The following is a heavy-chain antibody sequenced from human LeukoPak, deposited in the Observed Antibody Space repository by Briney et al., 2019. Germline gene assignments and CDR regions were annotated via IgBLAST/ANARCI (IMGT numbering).Heavy chain of an antibody. CDR1: GGTFSNYT. Sequence: GSSVKVSCKASGGTFSNYTITWVRQAPGQGLEWMGRIIPDLGIINYAQKFQGRVTVTADKSTSTAYMELSSLGADDTAVYYCARALSDTSGYELAYWGQGTLVTVSS. CDR2: IIPDLGII. V-gene: IGHV1-69*02. D-gene: IGHD3-22*01. J-gene: IGHJ4*02. CDR3: ARALSDTSGYELAY.